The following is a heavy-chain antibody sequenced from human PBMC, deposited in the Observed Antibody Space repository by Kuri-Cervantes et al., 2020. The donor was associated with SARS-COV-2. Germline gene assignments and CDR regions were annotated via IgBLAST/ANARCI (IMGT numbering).Heavy chain of an antibody. CDR3: ARGGIAARRSPFDY. CDR1: GYTFTGYY. V-gene: IGHV1-2*02. D-gene: IGHD6-25*01. Sequence: ASVKVSCKASGYTFTGYYMHWVRQAPGQGLEWMGWINPNSGGTNYAQQFQGRVTMTSDTSSSTAYMELSRLRSDDTAVYYWARGGIAARRSPFDYWGQGTLVTVSS. J-gene: IGHJ4*02. CDR2: INPNSGGT.